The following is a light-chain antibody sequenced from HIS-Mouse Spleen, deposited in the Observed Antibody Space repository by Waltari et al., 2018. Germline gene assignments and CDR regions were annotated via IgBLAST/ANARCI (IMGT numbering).Light chain of an antibody. CDR3: SSYTSSSTLV. Sequence: QSALTQPASVSGSPGQSITLSCTGTSSDVVGYNYVSWYQHHPGKAPKLMIYDVSNRPSGVSNRFSGSKSGNTASLTISGLQAEDEADYYCSSYTSSSTLVFGGGTKLTVL. CDR2: DVS. V-gene: IGLV2-14*03. CDR1: SSDVVGYNY. J-gene: IGLJ3*02.